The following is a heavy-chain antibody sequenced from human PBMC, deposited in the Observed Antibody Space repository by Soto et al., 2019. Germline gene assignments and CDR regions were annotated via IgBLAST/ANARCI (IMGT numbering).Heavy chain of an antibody. CDR3: ATDLSWDST. D-gene: IGHD2-15*01. J-gene: IGHJ4*02. Sequence: EVQLVESGGGLVQPGGYLSLSCAASGFTFSSYYMTWVRQPPGKELEWEASIKPEGSVTYYLNSVKGRFTISRDNAKNSLYLQVNSLTAVDTAIYYCATDLSWDSTWGQGTLVTVSS. CDR2: IKPEGSVT. CDR1: GFTFSSYY. V-gene: IGHV3-7*03.